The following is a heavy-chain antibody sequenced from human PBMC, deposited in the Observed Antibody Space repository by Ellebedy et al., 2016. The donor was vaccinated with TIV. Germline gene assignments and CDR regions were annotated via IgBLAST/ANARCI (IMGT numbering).Heavy chain of an antibody. CDR3: ASAARGSGSYESF. Sequence: PGGSLRLSCAASGFTFSRFWMAWVRQAPGKGKEWVATINQGGSETYYVDSVKGRFTISRDNSKNSLYLQMNSLRADDTALYYCASAARGSGSYESFWGQGTLVTVSS. D-gene: IGHD5-12*01. J-gene: IGHJ4*02. CDR2: INQGGSET. CDR1: GFTFSRFW. V-gene: IGHV3-7*01.